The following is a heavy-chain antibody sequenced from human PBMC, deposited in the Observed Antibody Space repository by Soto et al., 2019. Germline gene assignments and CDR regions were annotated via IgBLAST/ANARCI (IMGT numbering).Heavy chain of an antibody. Sequence: EVHLLESGGGLVQPGGSLRLSCAASGFTFSSNAMSWVRQAPGKGLEWVSAMSGSGESTEYVDSVKGRFTISRDNSKNTLYLQMNSLRAEDTAVYYCAKLQAYSFGSGAYFDYWGQGTLVTVSS. CDR2: MSGSGEST. CDR1: GFTFSSNA. V-gene: IGHV3-23*01. D-gene: IGHD5-18*01. CDR3: AKLQAYSFGSGAYFDY. J-gene: IGHJ4*02.